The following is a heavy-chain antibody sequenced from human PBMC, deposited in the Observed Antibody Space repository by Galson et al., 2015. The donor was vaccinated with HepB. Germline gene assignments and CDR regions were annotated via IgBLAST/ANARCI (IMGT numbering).Heavy chain of an antibody. D-gene: IGHD6-6*01. J-gene: IGHJ6*03. CDR1: GYTFTSYG. V-gene: IGHV1-18*01. CDR3: ARTPYSSSWRALTYMDV. CDR2: ISAYNGNT. Sequence: SVKVSCKASGYTFTSYGISWVRQAPGQGLEWMGWISAYNGNTNYAQKLQGRVTMTTDTSTSTAYMELRSLRSDDTAVYYCARTPYSSSWRALTYMDVWGKGTTVTVSS.